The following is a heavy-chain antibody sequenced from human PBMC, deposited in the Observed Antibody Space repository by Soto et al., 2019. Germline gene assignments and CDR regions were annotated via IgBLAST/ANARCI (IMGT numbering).Heavy chain of an antibody. V-gene: IGHV1-46*01. D-gene: IGHD3-16*02. J-gene: IGHJ4*02. Sequence: GSVKGCWKASGYPFTSYYVHLVRQAPGQGLEWMGIINPSGGSTSYAQKFQGRVTMTRYTSTSTVYMELSSLRSEDTAVYYCARVRIGYTPGDYWGQGTLVTVS. CDR3: ARVRIGYTPGDY. CDR2: INPSGGST. CDR1: GYPFTSYY.